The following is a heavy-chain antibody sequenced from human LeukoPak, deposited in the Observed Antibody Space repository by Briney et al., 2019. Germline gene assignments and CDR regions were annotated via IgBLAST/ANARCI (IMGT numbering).Heavy chain of an antibody. CDR1: GDSISSGAYY. Sequence: PSETLSLTCTASGDSISSGAYYWSWIRQPPGKGLEWIGYIYHRGSTSYNPSLNSRVTISVDRSKNNFSLKLTSVTAADTAVYYCARDIAPPELWGQGTLVTVSS. CDR2: IYHRGST. V-gene: IGHV4-30-2*01. CDR3: ARDIAPPEL. D-gene: IGHD6-13*01. J-gene: IGHJ1*01.